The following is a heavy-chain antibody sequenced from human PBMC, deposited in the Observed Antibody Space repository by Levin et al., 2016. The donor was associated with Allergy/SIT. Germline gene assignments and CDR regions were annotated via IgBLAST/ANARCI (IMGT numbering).Heavy chain of an antibody. CDR2: ISRSGDAV. V-gene: IGHV3-11*01. D-gene: IGHD5-24*01. CDR3: ARDPQRGDAYNFDF. Sequence: GGSLRLSCSGSGFIFAHYNVAFIRQASGQAPEWLAYISRSGDAVFYADSVKGRFIISRDNADESLSLEMNNLRDEDTAVYYCARDPQRGDAYNFDFWGQGVLVIVS. CDR1: GFIFAHYN. J-gene: IGHJ4*02.